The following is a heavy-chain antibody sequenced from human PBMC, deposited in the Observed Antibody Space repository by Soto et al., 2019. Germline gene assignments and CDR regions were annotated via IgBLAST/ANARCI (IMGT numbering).Heavy chain of an antibody. CDR1: GFTFNFYA. CDR3: AKKRGYTYGFYYYGMGV. CDR2: ISDSGGST. V-gene: IGHV3-23*01. D-gene: IGHD5-18*01. Sequence: EVQLLESGGGLVQPGGSLRLSCAASGFTFNFYAMNWVRQAPGKGLEWVSVISDSGGSTFYADSVKGRFTISRDNSKNTLYLQMNSLRAEDTAVYYCAKKRGYTYGFYYYGMGVWGQGTTVTVSS. J-gene: IGHJ6*02.